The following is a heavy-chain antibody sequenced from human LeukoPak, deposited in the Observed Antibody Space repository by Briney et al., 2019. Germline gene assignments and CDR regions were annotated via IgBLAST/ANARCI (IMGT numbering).Heavy chain of an antibody. Sequence: SETLSLTCTVSGGSISSSSYYWGWIRQPPGKGLEWIGSIYYSGSTFDNPSLKSRVTISVDMSKNQFSLKLSSVTAADTAVYYCAKDRGSASGWYHFDYWGQGTLVTVSS. D-gene: IGHD6-19*01. CDR2: IYYSGST. V-gene: IGHV4-39*02. CDR3: AKDRGSASGWYHFDY. J-gene: IGHJ4*02. CDR1: GGSISSSSYY.